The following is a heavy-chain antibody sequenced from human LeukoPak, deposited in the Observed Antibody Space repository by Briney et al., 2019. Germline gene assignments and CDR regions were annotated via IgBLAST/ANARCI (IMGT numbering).Heavy chain of an antibody. J-gene: IGHJ4*02. CDR2: ISSSSSYI. CDR1: GFTFSSYS. D-gene: IGHD3-22*01. V-gene: IGHV3-21*01. Sequence: GGSLRLSCAASGFTFSSYSMNWVRQAPGKGLEWVSSISSSSSYIYYADSVKGRFTISRDNAKNSLYLQMNSLRAEDTAVYYCARDPTPSYYYDSSGYPPDYWGQGTLVTVSS. CDR3: ARDPTPSYYYDSSGYPPDY.